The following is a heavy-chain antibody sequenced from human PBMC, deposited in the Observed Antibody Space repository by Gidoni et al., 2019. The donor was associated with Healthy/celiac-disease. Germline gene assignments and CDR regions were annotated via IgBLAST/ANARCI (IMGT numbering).Heavy chain of an antibody. J-gene: IGHJ6*03. CDR1: GFPSRIYA. Sequence: EVQLLESGGGLVQPGGSLSLACAASGFPSRIYAMIWVRQAPGKGQGVVSAISSSGGSTYYAYSVKGRFTISRDNSKNTLYLQMNSLRAEDTAVYYCARVGGRDIVVVVAARRYMDVWGKGTTVTVSS. CDR3: ARVGGRDIVVVVAARRYMDV. V-gene: IGHV3-23*01. D-gene: IGHD2-15*01. CDR2: ISSSGGST.